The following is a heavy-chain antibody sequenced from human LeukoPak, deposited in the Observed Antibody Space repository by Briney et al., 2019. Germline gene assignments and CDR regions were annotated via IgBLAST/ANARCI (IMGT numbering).Heavy chain of an antibody. CDR3: ARDQPRDGFTHDAFGI. D-gene: IGHD5-24*01. CDR1: GGTFSSYA. V-gene: IGHV1-69*05. Sequence: SVKVSCKASGGTFSSYAISWVRQAPGQGLEWMGGIIPIFGTANYAQKFQGRVTITTDESTSTAYMELSSLRSEDTAVYYCARDQPRDGFTHDAFGIWAKGQWSPSLQ. CDR2: IIPIFGTA. J-gene: IGHJ3*02.